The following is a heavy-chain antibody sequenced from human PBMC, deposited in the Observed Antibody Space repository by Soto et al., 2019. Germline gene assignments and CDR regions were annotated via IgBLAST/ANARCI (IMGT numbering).Heavy chain of an antibody. V-gene: IGHV3-33*01. CDR1: GFTFSSYG. Sequence: GGSLRLSCAASGFTFSSYGMHWVRQAPGKGLEWVAVIWYDGSNKYYADSVKGRFTISRDNSKNTLYLQMNSLRAEDTAVYYCARDLSDSGYDEGAGFDYWGQGTLVTVSS. CDR3: ARDLSDSGYDEGAGFDY. CDR2: IWYDGSNK. D-gene: IGHD5-12*01. J-gene: IGHJ4*02.